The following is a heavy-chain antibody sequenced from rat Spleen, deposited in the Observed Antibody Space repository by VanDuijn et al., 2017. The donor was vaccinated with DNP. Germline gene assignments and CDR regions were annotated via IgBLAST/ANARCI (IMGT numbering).Heavy chain of an antibody. CDR3: ARWTRYFDC. Sequence: EVQLQESGPGLVKPSQSLSLTCSVTGYSITSNYWGWIRKFPGNKMEWIGHISYSGSTSYNPSLKSRISITTDTSKNQFFLQVNSVTTEDTATYYCARWTRYFDCWGQGVMVTVSS. CDR1: GYSITSNY. V-gene: IGHV3-1*01. J-gene: IGHJ2*01. CDR2: ISYSGST. D-gene: IGHD1-4*01.